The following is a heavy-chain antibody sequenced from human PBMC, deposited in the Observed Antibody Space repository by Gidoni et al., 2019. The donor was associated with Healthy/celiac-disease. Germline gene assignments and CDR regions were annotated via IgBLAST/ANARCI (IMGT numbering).Heavy chain of an antibody. V-gene: IGHV3-30*18. CDR1: TFSSYG. CDR2: ISYDGSNK. D-gene: IGHD6-13*01. Sequence: TFSSYGMHWVRQAPGKGLEWVAVISYDGSNKYYADSVKGRFTISRDNSKNTLYLQMNSLRAEDTAVYYCAKDRAAAAPDYYYGMDVWGQGTTVTVSS. J-gene: IGHJ6*02. CDR3: AKDRAAAAPDYYYGMDV.